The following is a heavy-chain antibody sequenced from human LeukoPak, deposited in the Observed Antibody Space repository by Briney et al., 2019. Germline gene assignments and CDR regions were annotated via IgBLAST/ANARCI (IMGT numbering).Heavy chain of an antibody. V-gene: IGHV3-30*18. Sequence: PGGSLRLSCAASGFTFSSYGMHWVRQAPGKGLEWEAVISYDGSNKYYADSVKGRFTISRDNSKNTLYLQMNSLRAEDTAVYYCAKDFGSYGFDYWGQGSLVTVSS. J-gene: IGHJ4*02. CDR1: GFTFSSYG. CDR3: AKDFGSYGFDY. CDR2: ISYDGSNK. D-gene: IGHD5-18*01.